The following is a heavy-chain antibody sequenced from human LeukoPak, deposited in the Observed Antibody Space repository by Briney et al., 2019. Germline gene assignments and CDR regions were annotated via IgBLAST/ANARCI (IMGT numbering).Heavy chain of an antibody. D-gene: IGHD2-2*01. CDR2: INPSGGST. CDR1: GYTLTELS. Sequence: ASVKVSCEVSGYTLTELSMHWVRQAPGQGLEWMGIINPSGGSTTYAQKFQGRVTMTRDMSTSTVYMELSSLRSEDTAMYYCAREWDIVVLPAPLNNWFDPWGQGTLVTVSS. CDR3: AREWDIVVLPAPLNNWFDP. V-gene: IGHV1-46*01. J-gene: IGHJ5*02.